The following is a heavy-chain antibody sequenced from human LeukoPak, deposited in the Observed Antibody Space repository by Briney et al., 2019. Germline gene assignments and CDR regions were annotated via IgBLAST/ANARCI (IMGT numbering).Heavy chain of an antibody. D-gene: IGHD2-21*01. V-gene: IGHV3-74*01. CDR1: GFSLSTYN. CDR3: ARDGVEFYNWFDP. J-gene: IGHJ5*02. Sequence: GGSLRLSCAASGFSLSTYNMNWVRQAPGKRLVWVSRINSDGSSTTYADSVKGRFTISRDNAKNTLYLQMNSLRAEDTAVYYCARDGVEFYNWFDPWGQGTLVTVSS. CDR2: INSDGSST.